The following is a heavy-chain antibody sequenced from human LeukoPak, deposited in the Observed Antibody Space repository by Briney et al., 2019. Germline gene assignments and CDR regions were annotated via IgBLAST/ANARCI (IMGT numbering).Heavy chain of an antibody. J-gene: IGHJ4*02. V-gene: IGHV3-33*01. Sequence: GGSLRLSCAASGLTFSSYGMHWVRQAPGKGLEWVAVIWYDGSNKYYADSVKGRFTISRDNSKNTLYLQMNSLRAEDTAVYYCAREGLVNCGGDCYSGFDYWGQGTLVTVSS. D-gene: IGHD2-21*02. CDR3: AREGLVNCGGDCYSGFDY. CDR1: GLTFSSYG. CDR2: IWYDGSNK.